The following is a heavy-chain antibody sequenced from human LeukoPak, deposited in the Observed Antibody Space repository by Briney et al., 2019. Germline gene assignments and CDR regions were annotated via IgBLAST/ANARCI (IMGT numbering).Heavy chain of an antibody. Sequence: GASVKVSCKASGGTFSSYAISWVRQAPGQGLEWMGGIIPIFGTANYAQKLQGRVTMTTDTSTSTAYMELRSLRSDDTAVYYCARVAFYCSSTSCPRGKWFDPWGQGTLVTVSS. J-gene: IGHJ5*02. CDR2: IIPIFGTA. CDR3: ARVAFYCSSTSCPRGKWFDP. CDR1: GGTFSSYA. V-gene: IGHV1-69*05. D-gene: IGHD2-2*01.